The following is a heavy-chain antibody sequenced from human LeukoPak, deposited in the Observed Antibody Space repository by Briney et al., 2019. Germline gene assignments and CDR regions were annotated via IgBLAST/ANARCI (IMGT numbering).Heavy chain of an antibody. CDR1: GFTFSSYG. J-gene: IGHJ6*02. CDR3: ARERWLVRGVRSSYGMDV. CDR2: IRYDGSNK. D-gene: IGHD6-19*01. V-gene: IGHV3-30*02. Sequence: PGGSLRLSCAASGFTFSSYGMHWVRQAPGKGLEWVAFIRYDGSNKYYADSVKGRFTISRDNSKNTLYLQMNSLRAEDTAVYYCARERWLVRGVRSSYGMDVWGQGTTVTVSS.